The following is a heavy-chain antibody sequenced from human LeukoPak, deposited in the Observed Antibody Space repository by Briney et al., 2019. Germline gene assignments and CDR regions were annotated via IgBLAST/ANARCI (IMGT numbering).Heavy chain of an antibody. V-gene: IGHV3-74*01. CDR1: GFTFSSAW. D-gene: IGHD1-26*01. CDR3: ARDGSYKFDY. Sequence: GGSLRLSCAASGFTFSSAWMHWVRQTPGKGLVWVSRIKSDGTTNYADPVKGRFTISRDNAKNTLYLQMNNLRAEDTAVYYCARDGSYKFDYWGQGTLVTVSS. CDR2: IKSDGTT. J-gene: IGHJ4*02.